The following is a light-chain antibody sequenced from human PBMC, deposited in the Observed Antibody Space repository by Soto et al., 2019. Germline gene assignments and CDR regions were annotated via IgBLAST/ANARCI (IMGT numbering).Light chain of an antibody. V-gene: IGKV3-15*01. CDR2: GAS. Sequence: EVVLTQSQATLSLSPGDRATLSCRASQTVNGNLAWYQQKPGQAPSLLVFGASTRATGIPTRFSGSGSGTEFTLTISSLQSEDFAVYYCQQYNNWPRTFGQGTK. CDR3: QQYNNWPRT. J-gene: IGKJ1*01. CDR1: QTVNGN.